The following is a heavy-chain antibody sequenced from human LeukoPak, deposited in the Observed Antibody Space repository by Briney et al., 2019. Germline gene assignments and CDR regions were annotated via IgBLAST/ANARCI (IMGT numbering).Heavy chain of an antibody. V-gene: IGHV1-18*01. J-gene: IGHJ4*02. Sequence: ASVKVSCKTSGYTFTSYAISWVRQAPGQGLEWMGWISAYNGNTDYAQNLQGTVTMTTDTSTSTAYMELRSLRSDDTAVYYCARGTYYDYWGQGTLVTVSS. D-gene: IGHD1-26*01. CDR2: ISAYNGNT. CDR1: GYTFTSYA. CDR3: ARGTYYDY.